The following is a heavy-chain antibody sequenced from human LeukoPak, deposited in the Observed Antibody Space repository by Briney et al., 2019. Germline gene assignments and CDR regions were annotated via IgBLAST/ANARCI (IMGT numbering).Heavy chain of an antibody. CDR2: ISYDGSNK. V-gene: IGHV3-30*04. J-gene: IGHJ3*02. D-gene: IGHD1-26*01. CDR1: GFTFSSYA. Sequence: GGSLRLSCAASGFTFSSYAMHWVRHAPGKGLEWVAVISYDGSNKYYADSVKGRFTISRDHSKNTLYLQMNSLRAEDTAVYYCARDRAVGATANPGAFDIWGQGTMVTVSS. CDR3: ARDRAVGATANPGAFDI.